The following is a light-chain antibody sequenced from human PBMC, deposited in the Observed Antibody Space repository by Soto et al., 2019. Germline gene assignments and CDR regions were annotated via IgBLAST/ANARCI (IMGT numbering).Light chain of an antibody. V-gene: IGLV2-14*01. Sequence: QSALTQPASVSVSPGQSITISCTGTSSDVGGYNYVSWYQQHPGKAHKLMIYDVSNRASGVSNRFSGSKSGNTASLPISGLQAEDEADYYCSSDTSSSSLWVFGTGTKVTLL. CDR1: SSDVGGYNY. CDR3: SSDTSSSSLWV. J-gene: IGLJ1*01. CDR2: DVS.